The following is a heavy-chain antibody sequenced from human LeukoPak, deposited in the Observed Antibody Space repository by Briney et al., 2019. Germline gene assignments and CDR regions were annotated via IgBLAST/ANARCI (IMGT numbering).Heavy chain of an antibody. J-gene: IGHJ5*02. D-gene: IGHD2/OR15-2a*01. CDR2: IYYSGST. CDR1: GGSISSYY. CDR3: ARSKAHLSTSWYGSWFDP. V-gene: IGHV4-59*08. Sequence: SETLSLTCTVSGGSISSYYWSWIRQPPGKGLEWIGYIYYSGSTNYNPSLKSRVTISVDTSKNQFSLKLSSVTAADTAVYYCARSKAHLSTSWYGSWFDPWGQGTLVTVSS.